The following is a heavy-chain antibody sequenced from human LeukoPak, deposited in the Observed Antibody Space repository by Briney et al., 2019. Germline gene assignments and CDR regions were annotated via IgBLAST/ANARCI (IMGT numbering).Heavy chain of an antibody. Sequence: GRSLRLSCAASGFTFSSYGMHWVRQAPGKGLEWVAVIWYDGSNKYYADSVKGRFTISRDNSKNTLYLQMNSLRAEDTAVYYCAGDSYGGINYYYYGMDVWGQGTTVTVSS. CDR1: GFTFSSYG. J-gene: IGHJ6*02. CDR2: IWYDGSNK. CDR3: AGDSYGGINYYYYGMDV. D-gene: IGHD4-23*01. V-gene: IGHV3-33*01.